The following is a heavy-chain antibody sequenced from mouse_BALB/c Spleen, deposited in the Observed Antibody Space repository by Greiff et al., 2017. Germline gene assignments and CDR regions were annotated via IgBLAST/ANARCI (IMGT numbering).Heavy chain of an antibody. J-gene: IGHJ4*01. CDR1: GFNIKDTY. D-gene: IGHD1-1*01. CDR3: AITTVEAYAMDY. V-gene: IGHV14-3*02. CDR2: IDPANGNT. Sequence: VQLKQSGAELVKPGASVKLSCTASGFNIKDTYMHWVKQRPEQGLEWIGRIDPANGNTKYDPKFQGKATITADTSSNTAYLQLSSLTSEDTAVYYCAITTVEAYAMDYWGQGTSVTVSS.